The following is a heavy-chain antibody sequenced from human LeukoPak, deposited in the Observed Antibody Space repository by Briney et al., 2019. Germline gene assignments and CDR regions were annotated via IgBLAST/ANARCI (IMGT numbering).Heavy chain of an antibody. J-gene: IGHJ4*02. D-gene: IGHD6-19*01. V-gene: IGHV3-23*01. CDR3: AKEPYSSGPGNPFDY. CDR2: ISGSGGIT. CDR1: GFTFSAYA. Sequence: GGSLRLSCAASGFTFSAYAISWVRQAPGKGLEWVSAISGSGGITYYADSVKGRFTISRDNSKNTLYLQMNSLRAAEDTAIYYCAKEPYSSGPGNPFDYWGQGTLVTVSS.